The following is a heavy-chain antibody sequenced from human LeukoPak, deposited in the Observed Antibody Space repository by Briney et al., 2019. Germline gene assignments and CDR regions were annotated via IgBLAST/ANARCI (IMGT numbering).Heavy chain of an antibody. CDR1: GGTFSSYA. Sequence: SVKVSCKASGGTFSSYAISWVRQAPGQGLEWMGGMIPIFGTANYAQKFQGRVTITADESTSTAYMELSSLRSEDTAVYYCARDSHWDPPDIVVVPAAMHSGAFDIWGQGTMVTVSS. CDR2: MIPIFGTA. D-gene: IGHD2-2*01. CDR3: ARDSHWDPPDIVVVPAAMHSGAFDI. J-gene: IGHJ3*02. V-gene: IGHV1-69*13.